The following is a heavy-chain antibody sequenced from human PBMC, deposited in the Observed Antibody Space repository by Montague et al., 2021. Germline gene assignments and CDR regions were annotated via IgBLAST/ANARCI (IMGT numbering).Heavy chain of an antibody. V-gene: IGHV3-11*06. Sequence: SLRLSCAASGFTFNNYFMSWFRQAPGKGLEWVSYIGNSSSFTRYADSVKGRFTISKDNAMNSLYLQMNAVRGEDTAVYYCARVGLTVAAGRIDYWGQGTLVTVSS. D-gene: IGHD2-15*01. J-gene: IGHJ4*02. CDR3: ARVGLTVAAGRIDY. CDR1: GFTFNNYF. CDR2: IGNSSSFT.